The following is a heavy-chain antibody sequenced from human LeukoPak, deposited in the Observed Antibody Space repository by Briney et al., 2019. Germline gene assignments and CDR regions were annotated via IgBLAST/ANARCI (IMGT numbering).Heavy chain of an antibody. J-gene: IGHJ4*02. CDR2: ISYDGSNK. Sequence: PGRSLRLSCAASGFTFSSYAMHWVRQAPGKGLEWVAVISYDGSNKYYADSVKGRFTISRDNSKNTLYLQMNSLRAEDTAVYYCAKDQGGIYDSSGYGDYWGQGTLVTVSS. CDR1: GFTFSSYA. D-gene: IGHD3-22*01. CDR3: AKDQGGIYDSSGYGDY. V-gene: IGHV3-30-3*01.